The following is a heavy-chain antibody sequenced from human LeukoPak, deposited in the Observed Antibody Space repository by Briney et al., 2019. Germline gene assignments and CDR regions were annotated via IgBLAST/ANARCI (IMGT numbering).Heavy chain of an antibody. CDR3: ARHGIPAVGLASDEDWFDP. CDR2: IYTGDSDT. CDR1: GYSFTSYW. D-gene: IGHD2-2*01. J-gene: IGHJ5*02. Sequence: GESLKISCKGSGYSFTSYWIGWLRPIPGKGLEWVGIIYTGDSDTRYSPSFQGQVTISADKSISTAYLQWSSLKASDTAMYYCARHGIPAVGLASDEDWFDPWGQGTLVTVSS. V-gene: IGHV5-51*01.